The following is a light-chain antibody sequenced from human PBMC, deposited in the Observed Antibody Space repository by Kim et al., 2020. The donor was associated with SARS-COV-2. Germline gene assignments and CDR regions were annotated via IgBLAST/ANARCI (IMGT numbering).Light chain of an antibody. J-gene: IGLJ2*01. CDR3: QSADSSGTLVV. Sequence: PGQTARIPCSGDALPKQYAYWYQQKPGQAPVLVIYKDSERPSGIPERFSGSSSGTTVTLTISGVQAEDEADYYCQSADSSGTLVVFGGGTQLTVL. V-gene: IGLV3-25*03. CDR2: KDS. CDR1: ALPKQY.